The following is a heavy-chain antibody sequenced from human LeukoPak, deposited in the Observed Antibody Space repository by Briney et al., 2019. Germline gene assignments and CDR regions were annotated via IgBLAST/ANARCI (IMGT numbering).Heavy chain of an antibody. CDR2: ISSSGSTI. CDR3: ARVGDVNDMAV. CDR1: RFTFSSYE. D-gene: IGHD3-16*01. J-gene: IGHJ6*02. V-gene: IGHV3-48*03. Sequence: GGSLRLSCAASRFTFSSYEMNWVRQAPGKGLEWVSYISSSGSTIYYADSVKGRFTISRENAKNSLYLQMNSVRADDTAVYYCARVGDVNDMAVWGQGTTVTVSS.